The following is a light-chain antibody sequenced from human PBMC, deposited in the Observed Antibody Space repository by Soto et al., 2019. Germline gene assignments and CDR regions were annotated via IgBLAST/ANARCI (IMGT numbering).Light chain of an antibody. CDR1: QSINTW. V-gene: IGKV1-5*01. CDR3: QQYNGYS. CDR2: DAS. Sequence: DIQMTQSPSTLSASVGDRVTITCRASQSINTWLAWYQQKPGKAPKLLIYDASSLDFWVPSRFSGSGSGAEFTLTITSLQPDDFATYFCQQYNGYSFGGGTKVEN. J-gene: IGKJ4*01.